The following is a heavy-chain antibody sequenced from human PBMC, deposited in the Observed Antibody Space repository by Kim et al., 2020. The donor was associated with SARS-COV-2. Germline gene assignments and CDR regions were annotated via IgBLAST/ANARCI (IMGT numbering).Heavy chain of an antibody. CDR2: INHSGST. Sequence: SETLSLTCAVYGGSFSGYYWSWIRQPPGKGLEWLGEINHSGSTNYNPSLKSRVTISVDTSKNQFSLKLSSVTAADTAVYYCARGSLRNDSGYDYYYYYGMDVWGQGATVTVSS. V-gene: IGHV4-34*01. J-gene: IGHJ6*02. CDR3: ARGSLRNDSGYDYYYYYGMDV. CDR1: GGSFSGYY. D-gene: IGHD5-12*01.